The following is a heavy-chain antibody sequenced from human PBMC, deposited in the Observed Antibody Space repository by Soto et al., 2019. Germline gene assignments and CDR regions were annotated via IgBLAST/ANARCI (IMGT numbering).Heavy chain of an antibody. CDR2: IHSTGGS. CDR3: VRGVAAVGTDLFDP. J-gene: IGHJ5*02. D-gene: IGHD6-13*01. Sequence: QVQLQESGPGLVKPSETLSLSCTVSGDSISSSYWNWVRQTADKRLEWIGRIHSTGGSHYNPSLRSRLTMSIDTSKKQFHLELTSVTAADTAVYYCVRGVAAVGTDLFDPWGQGTLVTVSS. CDR1: GDSISSSY. V-gene: IGHV4-4*07.